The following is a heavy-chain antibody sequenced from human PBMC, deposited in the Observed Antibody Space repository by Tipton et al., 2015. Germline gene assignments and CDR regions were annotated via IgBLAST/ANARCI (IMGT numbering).Heavy chain of an antibody. CDR2: INPSGGST. D-gene: IGHD3-16*02. CDR1: GYTFISYY. Sequence: QSGAEVKKPGASVKVSCKASGYTFISYYMHWVRQAPGQGLEWMGIINPSGGSTSYAQKFQGRVTMTRDTSTSTVYMELSSLRSEDTAVYYCARRPGDYVWGSYRSGYFGMDVWGQGTTVTVS. CDR3: ARRPGDYVWGSYRSGYFGMDV. J-gene: IGHJ6*02. V-gene: IGHV1-46*01.